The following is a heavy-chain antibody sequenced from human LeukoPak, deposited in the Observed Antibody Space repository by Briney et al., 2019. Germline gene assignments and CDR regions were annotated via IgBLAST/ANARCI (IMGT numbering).Heavy chain of an antibody. D-gene: IGHD3-16*02. CDR1: GFTFSSYS. J-gene: IGHJ4*02. Sequence: GGSLRLSCAASGFTFSSYSMNWVRQAPGKGLEWVSSISSSSSYIYYADSVKGRFTISRDNAKNSLYLQMNSLRAEDTAVYYCARGGIMITFGGVILFDYWGQGTLVTVSS. V-gene: IGHV3-21*01. CDR2: ISSSSSYI. CDR3: ARGGIMITFGGVILFDY.